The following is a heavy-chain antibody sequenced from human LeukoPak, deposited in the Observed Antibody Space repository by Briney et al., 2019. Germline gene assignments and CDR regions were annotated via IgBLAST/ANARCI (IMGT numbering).Heavy chain of an antibody. CDR2: ISSSGTAI. CDR3: ARGGNTGYNYNAFDA. Sequence: GGSLRLSCAASGFTFSRYSMNWVRQAPGKGLEWVSYISSSGTAIHYADSVKGRFTISRDNAKNSLYLQMNSLRAEDTAIYYCARGGNTGYNYNAFDAWGQGTLVTVSS. CDR1: GFTFSRYS. V-gene: IGHV3-48*04. D-gene: IGHD1-1*01. J-gene: IGHJ3*01.